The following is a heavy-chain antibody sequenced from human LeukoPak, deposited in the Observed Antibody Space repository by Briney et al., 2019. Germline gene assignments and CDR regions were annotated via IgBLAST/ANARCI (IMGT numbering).Heavy chain of an antibody. CDR2: ISSSSSYI. V-gene: IGHV3-21*01. CDR1: GFTFSSYS. J-gene: IGHJ4*02. CDR3: ARDLSPFGVGY. D-gene: IGHD3-3*01. Sequence: GGSLRLSCAASGFTFSSYSMNWVRQAPGKGLEWVSSISSSSSYIYYADSVKGRFTISRVNAKNSLYLQMNSLRAEDTAVYYCARDLSPFGVGYWGQGTLVTVSS.